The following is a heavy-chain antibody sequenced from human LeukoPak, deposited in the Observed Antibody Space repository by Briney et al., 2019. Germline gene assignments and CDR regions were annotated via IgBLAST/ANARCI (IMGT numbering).Heavy chain of an antibody. CDR3: ARTSRITIFGVVTGGDFDY. Sequence: ASVKVSCKASGGTFSSYAISWVRQAPGQGLEWMGGIIPIFGTANYAQKFQGRVTITADESTSTAYMELSSLRSEDTAVYYCARTSRITIFGVVTGGDFDYWGQGTLVTVSS. V-gene: IGHV1-69*01. D-gene: IGHD3-3*01. CDR2: IIPIFGTA. CDR1: GGTFSSYA. J-gene: IGHJ4*02.